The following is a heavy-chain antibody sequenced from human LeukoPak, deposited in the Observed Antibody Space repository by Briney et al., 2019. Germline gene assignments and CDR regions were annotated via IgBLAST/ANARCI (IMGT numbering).Heavy chain of an antibody. CDR3: ARLDSSSWYLTWQG. V-gene: IGHV5-51*01. Sequence: GASLKISCKGSGYRFTSYWIGWVRPMPGKGLEWMGIIYPGDSDTRYSPSFQGQVTISADKSISTAYLQWSSLKASDTAMYYCARLDSSSWYLTWQGWGQGTLVTVSS. CDR1: GYRFTSYW. D-gene: IGHD6-13*01. J-gene: IGHJ4*02. CDR2: IYPGDSDT.